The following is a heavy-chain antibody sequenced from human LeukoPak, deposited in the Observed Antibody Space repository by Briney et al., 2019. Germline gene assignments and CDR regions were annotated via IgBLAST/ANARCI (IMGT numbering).Heavy chain of an antibody. J-gene: IGHJ4*02. Sequence: GRSLRLSCAASGFTFSSYGMHWVRQAPGKGLEWVAVIWYDGSNKYYADSVKGRFTISRDNSKNTLYLQMNSLRAEDTAAYYCARDRGLYSSSSLDYWGQGTLVTVSS. CDR2: IWYDGSNK. D-gene: IGHD6-6*01. CDR3: ARDRGLYSSSSLDY. V-gene: IGHV3-33*01. CDR1: GFTFSSYG.